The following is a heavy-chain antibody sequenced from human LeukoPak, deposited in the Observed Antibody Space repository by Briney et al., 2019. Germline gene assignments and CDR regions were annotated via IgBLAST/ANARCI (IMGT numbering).Heavy chain of an antibody. J-gene: IGHJ5*02. CDR1: GFSLNNARMG. CDR3: ARIRGTIVLWFDP. CDR2: IFSNDEK. Sequence: SGPVLVKPTETLTLTCTVSGFSLNNARMGVSWIRQPPGKAPEWLAHIFSNDEKSYSTSLKSRLTISKDTSKSQVVLTMTNMNPVDTPPYYCARIRGTIVLWFDPWGQGPLVTVSS. V-gene: IGHV2-26*02. D-gene: IGHD4/OR15-4a*01.